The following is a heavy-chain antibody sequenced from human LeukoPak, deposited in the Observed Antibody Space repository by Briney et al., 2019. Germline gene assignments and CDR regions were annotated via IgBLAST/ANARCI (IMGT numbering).Heavy chain of an antibody. V-gene: IGHV3-74*01. CDR1: GFTFSSYW. J-gene: IGHJ4*02. D-gene: IGHD3-10*01. Sequence: GGSLRLSCAASGFTFSSYWMYWVRQAPGKGLIWVSRINSDGSSTSYADSVKGRLTISTDNAKNTLYLQMNSLRAEDTAVYYCARDGRFGELYYYWGQGTLVTVSS. CDR3: ARDGRFGELYYY. CDR2: INSDGSST.